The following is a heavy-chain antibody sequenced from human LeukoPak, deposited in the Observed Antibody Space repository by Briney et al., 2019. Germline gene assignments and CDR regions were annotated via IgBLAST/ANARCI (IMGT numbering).Heavy chain of an antibody. CDR3: SRRQQKGGVNGLHNWIDT. Sequence: PSETLSLTCTVSGGSISSYYWGWIRQPPGKGLEWIGYIYYSGSTKYNPSLESRVTISVDTSKSQISLNLRSVTAADTAIYYCSRRQQKGGVNGLHNWIDTCGQGTLVTVSS. D-gene: IGHD2-8*01. J-gene: IGHJ5*02. V-gene: IGHV4-59*08. CDR2: IYYSGST. CDR1: GGSISSYY.